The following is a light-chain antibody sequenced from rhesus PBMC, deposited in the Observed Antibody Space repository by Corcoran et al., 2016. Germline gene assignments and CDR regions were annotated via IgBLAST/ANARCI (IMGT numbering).Light chain of an antibody. CDR3: QQGYDTPYS. J-gene: IGKJ2*01. CDR1: ENVNNH. Sequence: DIQLTQSPSSLSASVGDRVTITSRPSENVNNHLNWYQQKQGKAPKLLIYKASTLETGVPSRFSGSGSGTDYTFTISSLQPEDVAAYFCQQGYDTPYSFGQGTKVEIK. CDR2: KAS. V-gene: IGKV1-74*01.